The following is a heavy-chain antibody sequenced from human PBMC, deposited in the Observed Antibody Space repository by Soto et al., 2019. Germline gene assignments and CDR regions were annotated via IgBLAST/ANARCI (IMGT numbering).Heavy chain of an antibody. D-gene: IGHD3-3*01. CDR2: ISAYNGNT. Sequence: QVPLVQSGAEVKKPGASVKVSCKASGYTFTSYGISWVRQAPGQGLEWMGWISAYNGNTNYAQKLQGRVTMTTDTSTNTAYRELRSLRSDDTAVYYCARASDFWSGYYQGSMDVWGKGTAVTVSS. CDR3: ARASDFWSGYYQGSMDV. V-gene: IGHV1-18*01. CDR1: GYTFTSYG. J-gene: IGHJ6*03.